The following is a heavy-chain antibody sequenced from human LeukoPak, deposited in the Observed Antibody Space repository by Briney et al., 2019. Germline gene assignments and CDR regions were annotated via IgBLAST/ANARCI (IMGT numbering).Heavy chain of an antibody. CDR3: AREDIVVVPAAKEGTRYFQH. CDR1: GCSISSYY. CDR2: IYYSGST. Sequence: PSETLSHTCTVSGCSISSYYWSWIRQPPGKGQEWNGYIYYSGSTNYNPSLKSRVTIPVDTSKNQFSLKLSSVTAADTAVYYCAREDIVVVPAAKEGTRYFQHWGQGTLVTVSS. V-gene: IGHV4-59*01. J-gene: IGHJ1*01. D-gene: IGHD2-2*01.